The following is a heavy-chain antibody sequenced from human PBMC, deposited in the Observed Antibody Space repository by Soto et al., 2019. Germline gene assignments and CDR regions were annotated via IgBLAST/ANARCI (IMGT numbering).Heavy chain of an antibody. Sequence: GGSLRLSCAASGFTFSTYGMHWVRQAPGKGLEWVAVISYDGSNKYYADSVQGRFTISRDNSKNTLYLQMNSLRAEDTAVYYCAKDPRRAIPGPTSIRYYDYCMDVWGKGTTVTVSS. V-gene: IGHV3-30*18. D-gene: IGHD3-3*02. CDR1: GFTFSTYG. CDR2: ISYDGSNK. J-gene: IGHJ6*03. CDR3: AKDPRRAIPGPTSIRYYDYCMDV.